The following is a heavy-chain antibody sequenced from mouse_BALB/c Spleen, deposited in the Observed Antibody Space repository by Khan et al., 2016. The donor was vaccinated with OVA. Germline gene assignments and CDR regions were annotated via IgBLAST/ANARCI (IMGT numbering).Heavy chain of an antibody. D-gene: IGHD1-1*01. J-gene: IGHJ2*01. Sequence: EVQLQESGPGLVKPSQSLSLTCTVTGYSITSDYAWNWIRQFPGNKLEWMGYISYSGLTSYNPSLNSRISITRDTSNNPFFLQLNSLTTEDTATYYCARSVTITTVVATVVDDWGQGTTLTVSS. CDR1: GYSITSDYA. CDR3: ARSVTITTVVATVVDD. CDR2: ISYSGLT. V-gene: IGHV3-2*02.